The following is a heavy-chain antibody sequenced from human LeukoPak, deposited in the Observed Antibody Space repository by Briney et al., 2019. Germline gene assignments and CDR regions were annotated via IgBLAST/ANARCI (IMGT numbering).Heavy chain of an antibody. Sequence: RSSETLSLTCTVSGGSVSSGSYYWSWIRQPAGQGLEWIGRIYTSGTTNYNPSLKSRVTISVDTSKNQFSLKLSSVTAADTAVYYCARGVVIAPQTFDYWGQGTLVTVSS. CDR2: IYTSGTT. D-gene: IGHD2-21*01. J-gene: IGHJ4*02. CDR1: GGSVSSGSYY. CDR3: ARGVVIAPQTFDY. V-gene: IGHV4-61*10.